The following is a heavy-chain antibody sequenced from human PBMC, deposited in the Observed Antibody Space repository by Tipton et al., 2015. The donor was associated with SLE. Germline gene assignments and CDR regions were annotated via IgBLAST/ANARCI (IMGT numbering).Heavy chain of an antibody. CDR3: ARDGGLGHIDY. D-gene: IGHD3-16*01. V-gene: IGHV1-69*06. CDR2: IIPIFGTA. J-gene: IGHJ4*02. CDR1: GGTFSSYA. Sequence: QVQLVPSGAEVKKPGSSVKVSCKASGGTFSSYAISWVRQAPGQGLEWMGGIIPIFGTANYAQKFQGRVTMTTDTSTSTAYMELRSLRSDDTAVYYCARDGGLGHIDYWGQGTLVTVSS.